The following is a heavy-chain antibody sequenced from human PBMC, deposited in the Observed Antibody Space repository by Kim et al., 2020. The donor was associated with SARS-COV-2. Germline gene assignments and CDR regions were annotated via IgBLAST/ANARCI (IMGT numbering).Heavy chain of an antibody. CDR3: ARDGGTYAYGY. J-gene: IGHJ4*02. V-gene: IGHV1-3*04. D-gene: IGHD5-12*01. CDR2: INTGNGNT. Sequence: ASVKVSCKASGYTFTAFGIHWVRQAPGHSLEWIGWINTGNGNTGSSQTFQGRVIITRDTSASIVYMDLSSLRSEDTAVYYCARDGGTYAYGYWGQGTLVTASS. CDR1: GYTFTAFG.